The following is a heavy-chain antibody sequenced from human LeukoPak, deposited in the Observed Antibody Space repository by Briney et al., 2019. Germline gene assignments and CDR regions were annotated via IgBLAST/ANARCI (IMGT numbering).Heavy chain of an antibody. J-gene: IGHJ3*02. CDR2: IWYDGSNK. CDR3: ATLIWELWFGDLVDAFDI. V-gene: IGHV3-33*01. Sequence: PGRSLRLSCAASGFTFSNYGMHWVRQAPGKGLEWVAVIWYDGSNKYYADSVKGRFTISRDNSKNTLFLQMNSLRAEDTAVYYCATLIWELWFGDLVDAFDIWGQGTMVTVSS. D-gene: IGHD3-10*01. CDR1: GFTFSNYG.